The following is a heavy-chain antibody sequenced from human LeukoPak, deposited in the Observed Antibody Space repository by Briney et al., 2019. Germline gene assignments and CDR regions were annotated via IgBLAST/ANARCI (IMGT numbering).Heavy chain of an antibody. CDR3: ARDLRAGRHQYYFDY. CDR1: GFTFSSYS. Sequence: GGSLRLSCAASGFTFSSYSMNWVRQAPGKGLEWVSSISSSSSYIYYADSVKGRFTISRDNAKNSLYLQMNSPRAEDTAVYYCARDLRAGRHQYYFDYWGQGTLVTVSS. V-gene: IGHV3-21*01. J-gene: IGHJ4*02. CDR2: ISSSSSYI.